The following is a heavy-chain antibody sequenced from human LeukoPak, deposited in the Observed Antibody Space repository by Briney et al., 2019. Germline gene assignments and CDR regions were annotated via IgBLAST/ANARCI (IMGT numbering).Heavy chain of an antibody. Sequence: SETLSLTCTVSGGSISSYYWSWIRQPPGKGLEWIGYIYYSGSTNYNPSLKSRVTISVDTSKNQFSLKLSSVTAADTAVYYCARRGIAARLHYYYYYMDVWGKGTTVTVSS. CDR1: GGSISSYY. CDR3: ARRGIAARLHYYYYYMDV. V-gene: IGHV4-59*12. D-gene: IGHD6-6*01. CDR2: IYYSGST. J-gene: IGHJ6*03.